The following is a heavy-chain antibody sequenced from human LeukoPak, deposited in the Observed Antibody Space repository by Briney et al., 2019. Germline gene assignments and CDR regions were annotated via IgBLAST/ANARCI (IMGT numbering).Heavy chain of an antibody. D-gene: IGHD5-12*01. CDR3: ARVLSSGYDYYFDY. V-gene: IGHV3-66*01. Sequence: GGSLRLSCAASGFTVSSNYMSWIRQAPGKGLEWVSVIYSGGSTYYADSVKGRFTISRDNSKNTLYLQMNSLRAEDTAVYYCARVLSSGYDYYFDYWGQGTLVTVSS. CDR1: GFTVSSNY. J-gene: IGHJ4*02. CDR2: IYSGGST.